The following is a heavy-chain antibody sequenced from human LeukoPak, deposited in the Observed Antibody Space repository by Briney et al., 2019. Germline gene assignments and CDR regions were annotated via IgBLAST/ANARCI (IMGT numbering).Heavy chain of an antibody. J-gene: IGHJ4*02. V-gene: IGHV5-51*01. Sequence: NLGASLQISCQGSGSIFTSYWIGWGRQLPGKGVEGMGIIYHGDSDTRYSPSFQGQVTISADKSISTAYLQSSSLKASDTAMYYCARTGGQLYDYWGQGTLVTVSS. CDR3: ARTGGQLYDY. CDR2: IYHGDSDT. D-gene: IGHD6-13*01. CDR1: GSIFTSYW.